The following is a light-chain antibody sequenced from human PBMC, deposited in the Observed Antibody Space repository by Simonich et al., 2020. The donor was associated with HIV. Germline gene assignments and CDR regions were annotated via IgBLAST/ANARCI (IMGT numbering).Light chain of an antibody. CDR1: QSVLYSSNNKNY. CDR3: QQYYSTRT. J-gene: IGKJ1*01. CDR2: WAS. Sequence: DIVMTQSPDSLAVSLGERATINCKSGQSVLYSSNNKNYLAWYQQKSGQPPKLLIYWASTRESGVPDRFSGSGSGTDFTLTISSLQAEDVAVYYCQQYYSTRTFGQGTKVEIK. V-gene: IGKV4-1*01.